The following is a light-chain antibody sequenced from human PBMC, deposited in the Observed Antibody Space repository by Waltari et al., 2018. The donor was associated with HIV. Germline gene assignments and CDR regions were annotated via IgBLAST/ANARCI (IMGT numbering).Light chain of an antibody. Sequence: QSALTQPASVSGSPGQSITISCTETSSDVGNYNLVPRYQQYTGKAPKLLIYEVTKRPSGVSSRFSGSKSGNTASLTISDLQSEDEANYYCCSYGSSATFVVFGGGTRVTV. CDR1: SSDVGNYNL. CDR2: EVT. J-gene: IGLJ2*01. CDR3: CSYGSSATFVV. V-gene: IGLV2-23*02.